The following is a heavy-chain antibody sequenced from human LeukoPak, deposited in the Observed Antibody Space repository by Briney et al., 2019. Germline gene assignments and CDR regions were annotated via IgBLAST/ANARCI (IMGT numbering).Heavy chain of an antibody. CDR1: GGSSSGYN. Sequence: ASETLSLTCGVYGGSSSGYNWSWLRQPPGKGLEWIGEINHSGSTNYNPSLKSRVTISVDTSKNQFSLKLSSVTAADTAVYYCARGVHFWDSGSYYNYWGQGTLVTVSS. V-gene: IGHV4-34*01. J-gene: IGHJ4*02. CDR2: INHSGST. D-gene: IGHD3-10*01. CDR3: ARGVHFWDSGSYYNY.